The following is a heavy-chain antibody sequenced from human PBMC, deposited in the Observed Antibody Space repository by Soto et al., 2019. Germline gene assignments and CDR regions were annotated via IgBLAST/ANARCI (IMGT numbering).Heavy chain of an antibody. CDR2: INSDGSST. D-gene: IGHD6-6*01. CDR3: ARWGGSSSDLFDY. J-gene: IGHJ4*02. CDR1: GFTFSSYW. Sequence: GGSLRLSCAASGFTFSSYWMHWVRQAPGKGLVWVSRINSDGSSTSYADSVEGRITISRDNAKNTLYLQMNSLRAEDTAVYYCARWGGSSSDLFDYWGQGTLVTVSS. V-gene: IGHV3-74*01.